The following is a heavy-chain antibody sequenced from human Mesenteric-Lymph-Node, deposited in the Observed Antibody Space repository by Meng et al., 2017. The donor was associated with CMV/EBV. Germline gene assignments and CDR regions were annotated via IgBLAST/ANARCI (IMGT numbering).Heavy chain of an antibody. CDR2: IYYSGST. CDR1: GGSSSSSSYY. V-gene: IGHV4-39*01. D-gene: IGHD3-10*01. CDR3: ARPHYYGSGSSPWFDP. J-gene: IGHJ5*02. Sequence: QLQLQESGPGLGKPSENRSLPCTVPGGSSSSSSYYWGWSRQPPGKGLEWIGSIYYSGSTYYNPSLKSRVTISVDTSKNQFSLKLSSVTAADTAVYYCARPHYYGSGSSPWFDPWGQGTLVTVSS.